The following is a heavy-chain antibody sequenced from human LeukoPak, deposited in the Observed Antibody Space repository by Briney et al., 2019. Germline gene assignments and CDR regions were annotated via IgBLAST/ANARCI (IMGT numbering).Heavy chain of an antibody. J-gene: IGHJ4*02. V-gene: IGHV3-13*05. CDR1: GFTFSSYD. CDR3: ARPVPDSSSWYYFDY. D-gene: IGHD6-13*01. Sequence: GGSLRLSCAASGFTFSSYDMHWVRQVTGKGLEWVSVIGTAGDPYYPGSVKGRLTISRENAKNSLYLQMNSLRAEDTAVYYCARPVPDSSSWYYFDYWGQGTLVTVSS. CDR2: IGTAGDP.